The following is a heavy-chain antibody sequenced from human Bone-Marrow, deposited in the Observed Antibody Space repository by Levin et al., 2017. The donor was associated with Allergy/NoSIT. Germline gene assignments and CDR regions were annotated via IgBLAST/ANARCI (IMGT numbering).Heavy chain of an antibody. CDR2: INPGDSET. Sequence: GGSLRLSCKGSGYSFSTYWIAWVRQMPGKGLEWMGIINPGDSETSYSPSFQGQVTMSVDKSSTTAYLHWTSLKASDTAIYYCARVDTIDFDYWGQGTLITVSS. CDR1: GYSFSTYW. V-gene: IGHV5-51*01. CDR3: ARVDTIDFDY. J-gene: IGHJ4*02. D-gene: IGHD3/OR15-3a*01.